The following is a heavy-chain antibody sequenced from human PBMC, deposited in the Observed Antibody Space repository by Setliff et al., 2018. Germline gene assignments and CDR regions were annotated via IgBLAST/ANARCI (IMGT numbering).Heavy chain of an antibody. Sequence: PGESLKISCSASGFTFSSLWMAWVRQAPGKGLEWVANINQGGSDQFYVESVKGRFTISRDNAKNPLFLQMNSLRVEDTAVYYCARDVFDFRTGQAGPWGQGTLVTVSS. CDR2: INQGGSDQ. V-gene: IGHV3-7*03. CDR1: GFTFSSLW. J-gene: IGHJ5*02. D-gene: IGHD3-3*01. CDR3: ARDVFDFRTGQAGP.